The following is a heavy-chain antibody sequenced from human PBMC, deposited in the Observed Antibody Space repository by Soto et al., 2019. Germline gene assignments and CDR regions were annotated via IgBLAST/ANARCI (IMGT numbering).Heavy chain of an antibody. D-gene: IGHD6-6*01. Sequence: GGSLRLSCAASGFRFRTRAMSWVRQAPGKGLEWVSVISGNSGSLGYADSVKGRFTISRDNAKNSLYLQMNSLRAEDTALYYCAKDRYSSSAYYYYGMDAWGQGTTVTVSS. J-gene: IGHJ6*02. V-gene: IGHV3-9*01. CDR3: AKDRYSSSAYYYYGMDA. CDR1: GFRFRTRA. CDR2: ISGNSGSL.